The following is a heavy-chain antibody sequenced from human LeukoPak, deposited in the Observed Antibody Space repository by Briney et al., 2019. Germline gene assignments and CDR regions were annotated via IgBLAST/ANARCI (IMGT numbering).Heavy chain of an antibody. Sequence: GGSLRLSCAASGFTFSSYWMSWVRQAPGKGLERVANIKEDGSEKYYVDSVEGRFTISRDNAKNALYLQMNSLRAEDTAVYYCARGGGWFDPWGQGTLVTVSS. CDR3: ARGGGWFDP. V-gene: IGHV3-7*05. CDR2: IKEDGSEK. CDR1: GFTFSSYW. J-gene: IGHJ5*02.